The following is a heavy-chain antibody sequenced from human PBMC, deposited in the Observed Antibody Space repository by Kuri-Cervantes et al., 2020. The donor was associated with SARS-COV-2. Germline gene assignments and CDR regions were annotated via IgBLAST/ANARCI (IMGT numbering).Heavy chain of an antibody. D-gene: IGHD1-26*01. V-gene: IGHV3-23*01. CDR2: ISGSGGST. CDR1: RFTFSSYA. CDR3: ARAGGGSYWEFDY. J-gene: IGHJ4*02. Sequence: GGSLRLSCAASRFTFSSYAMSWVRQAPGKGLEWVSAISGSGGSTYYADSVKGRFTISRDNSKNTLYLQMNSLRAEDTAVFYCARAGGGSYWEFDYWGQGTLVTVSS.